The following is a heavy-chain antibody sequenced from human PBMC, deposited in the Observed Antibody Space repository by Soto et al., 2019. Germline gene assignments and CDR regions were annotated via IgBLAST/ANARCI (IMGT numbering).Heavy chain of an antibody. CDR2: IYYSGST. V-gene: IGHV4-39*01. CDR3: ARHSLNDSSGWYLSWFDP. J-gene: IGHJ5*02. Sequence: SETLSLTCTVSGGSISSSSYYWGWIRQPPGKGLEWIGSIYYSGSTYYNPSLKSRVTISVDTSKNQFSLKLSSVTAADTAVYYCARHSLNDSSGWYLSWFDPWGQGTLVTVSS. D-gene: IGHD6-19*01. CDR1: GGSISSSSYY.